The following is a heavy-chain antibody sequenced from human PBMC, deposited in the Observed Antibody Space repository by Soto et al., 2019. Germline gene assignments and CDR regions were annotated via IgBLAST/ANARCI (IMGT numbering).Heavy chain of an antibody. Sequence: QVQLVQSGADMKKPGASVKVSCKASGYTFTHYDINWVRQGTGQGLEWMGWMNPNTGNTGFAQKFQDRVTMTRNTSISTAYMELSSLRSEDTALYFCASGGWGPPFDFWGQGTPVTVSS. CDR1: GYTFTHYD. CDR2: MNPNTGNT. V-gene: IGHV1-8*01. J-gene: IGHJ4*02. D-gene: IGHD3-16*01. CDR3: ASGGWGPPFDF.